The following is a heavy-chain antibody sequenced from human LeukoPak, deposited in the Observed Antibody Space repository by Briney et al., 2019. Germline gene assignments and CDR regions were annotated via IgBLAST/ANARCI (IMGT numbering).Heavy chain of an antibody. Sequence: AGGSLRLSCAASGFTFSSYEMNWVRQAPGKGLEWVSYISSSGSTICYADSVKGRFTISRDNAQTSLYLQMNSLRAEDTAVYYCARASDPWLQLTWGQGTLVTVSS. CDR2: ISSSGSTI. V-gene: IGHV3-48*03. D-gene: IGHD5-24*01. CDR1: GFTFSSYE. CDR3: ARASDPWLQLT. J-gene: IGHJ5*02.